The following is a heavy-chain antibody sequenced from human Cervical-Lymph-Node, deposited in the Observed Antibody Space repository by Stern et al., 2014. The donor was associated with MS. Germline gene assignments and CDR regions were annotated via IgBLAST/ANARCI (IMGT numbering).Heavy chain of an antibody. J-gene: IGHJ4*02. Sequence: QVQLQESGPGLVKPSETLSLTCTVSGGSISSTSYYWGWIRQSPGKGLAWVGSIFNSGNTSYNPSLKSRVTMSVATSKNPFSPTVPSGTAADTAVYYCTRQVGSNWYGGVNWGQGTLVTVSS. D-gene: IGHD6-13*01. CDR1: GGSISSTSYY. V-gene: IGHV4-39*01. CDR3: TRQVGSNWYGGVN. CDR2: IFNSGNT.